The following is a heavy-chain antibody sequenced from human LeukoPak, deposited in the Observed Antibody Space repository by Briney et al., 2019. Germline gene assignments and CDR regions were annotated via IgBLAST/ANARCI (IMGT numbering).Heavy chain of an antibody. D-gene: IGHD3-22*01. J-gene: IGHJ4*02. CDR2: ILYEGSTK. CDR1: GFTFSSYS. Sequence: GGSLRLSCAASGFTFSSYSMNWVRQAPGKGLEWVSVILYEGSTKDYADSVKGRFTISRDTSKNTLYLQMNSLSAEDTAVYYCARDPRGPIEYDHSGRDSFDYWGQGTLVTVSS. CDR3: ARDPRGPIEYDHSGRDSFDY. V-gene: IGHV3-30*03.